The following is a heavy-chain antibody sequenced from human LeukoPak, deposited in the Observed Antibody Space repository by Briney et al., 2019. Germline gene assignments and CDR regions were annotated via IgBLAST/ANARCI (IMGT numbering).Heavy chain of an antibody. Sequence: GGSLRLSCAASGFTFSSYGMHWVRQAPGKGLEWVAVISYDGSNKYYADSVKGRFTISRDNSKNTLYLQMNSLRAEDTAVYYCAKDSGESWGQGTLVTVSS. CDR1: GFTFSSYG. J-gene: IGHJ4*02. CDR2: ISYDGSNK. V-gene: IGHV3-30*18. CDR3: AKDSGES.